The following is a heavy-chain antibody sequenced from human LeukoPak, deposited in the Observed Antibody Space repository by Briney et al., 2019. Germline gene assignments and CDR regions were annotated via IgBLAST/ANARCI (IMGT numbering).Heavy chain of an antibody. CDR3: ARGLVDDYVWGTYLRFDP. J-gene: IGHJ5*02. CDR1: GGSFSGYY. Sequence: PSETLSLTCTGYGGSFSGYYWTWIRHPLGKGLEGLEWIGEINDRGSTNYSPSLEGRATISVGTSKNRFSLKLTSVTAADTAFYYCARGLVDDYVWGTYLRFDPWGQGTLVTVSS. V-gene: IGHV4-34*01. CDR2: INDRGST. D-gene: IGHD3-16*02.